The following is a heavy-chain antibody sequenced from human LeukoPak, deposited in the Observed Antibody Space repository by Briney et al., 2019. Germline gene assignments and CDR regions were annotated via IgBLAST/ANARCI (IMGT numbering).Heavy chain of an antibody. CDR3: ARDQYSSGWSPDLGMDV. Sequence: PGGSLRLSCAASGFTFSSYAMSWVRQAPGKGLEWVSAISGSGGSTYYADSVKGRFTISRDNSKNTLYLQMNSLRAEDTAVYYCARDQYSSGWSPDLGMDVWGQGTTVTVSS. CDR2: ISGSGGST. J-gene: IGHJ6*02. D-gene: IGHD6-19*01. CDR1: GFTFSSYA. V-gene: IGHV3-23*01.